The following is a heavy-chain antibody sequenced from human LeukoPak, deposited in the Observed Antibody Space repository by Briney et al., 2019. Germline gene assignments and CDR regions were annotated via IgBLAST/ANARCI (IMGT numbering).Heavy chain of an antibody. CDR1: GGSISSSSYQ. CDR3: ARISIVVVPAYFDY. D-gene: IGHD2-2*01. J-gene: IGHJ4*02. V-gene: IGHV4-39*01. Sequence: PSETLSLTCTVSGGSISSSSYQWGWIRQPPGKGLEWIGSISYSGSTYYNPSLKSRVTVSVDTSKNQFSLKLSSVTAADTAVYYCARISIVVVPAYFDYWGQGTLVTVSS. CDR2: ISYSGST.